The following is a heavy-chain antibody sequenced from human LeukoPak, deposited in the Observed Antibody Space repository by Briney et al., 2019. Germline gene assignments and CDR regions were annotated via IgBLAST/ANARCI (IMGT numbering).Heavy chain of an antibody. V-gene: IGHV1-18*01. CDR1: GYTFTSYG. CDR2: ISAYNGNT. Sequence: ASVKVSCKASGYTFTSYGISWVRQAPGQGLEWMGWISAYNGNTKYAQKFQGRVTLTTDTSTSTAYMELRSLRSDDTAVYYCARGLPPRRNYDSRGYYSYYFGYWGQETLVTVSS. J-gene: IGHJ4*02. CDR3: ARGLPPRRNYDSRGYYSYYFGY. D-gene: IGHD3-22*01.